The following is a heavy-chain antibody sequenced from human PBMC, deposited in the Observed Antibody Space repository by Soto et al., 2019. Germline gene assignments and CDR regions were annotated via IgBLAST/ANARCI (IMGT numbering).Heavy chain of an antibody. Sequence: GGSLRLSCAASGFTFSSYWMSWVRQAPGKGLEWVAVISYDGSNKYYADSVKGRFTISRDNSKNTLYLQMNSLRAEDTAVYYCARGLSYDILTGLRYWGQGTLVTVSS. J-gene: IGHJ4*02. CDR2: ISYDGSNK. CDR1: GFTFSSYW. V-gene: IGHV3-30-3*01. D-gene: IGHD3-9*01. CDR3: ARGLSYDILTGLRY.